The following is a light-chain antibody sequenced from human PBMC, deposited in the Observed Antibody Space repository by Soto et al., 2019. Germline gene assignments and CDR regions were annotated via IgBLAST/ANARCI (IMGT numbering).Light chain of an antibody. Sequence: DIVLTQSPATLSLSPGERATLSCRTSQSVSDHLAWFQQKPGQAPRLLIYDTSKRAPGAPARFSGSGYGTDFTLTISSLEPEDSAVYYCQQRRDWPRLTFGGGTKVEI. V-gene: IGKV3-11*01. CDR3: QQRRDWPRLT. CDR1: QSVSDH. CDR2: DTS. J-gene: IGKJ4*01.